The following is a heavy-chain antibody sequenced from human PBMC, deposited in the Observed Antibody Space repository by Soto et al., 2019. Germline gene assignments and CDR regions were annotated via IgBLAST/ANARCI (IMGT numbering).Heavy chain of an antibody. Sequence: QVQLVQSGAEVKKPGSSVKVSCKASGGTFSSYAISWVRQAPGQGLEWMGGFIPIFGTADYAQKFQGRVTITADESTSTAYMELSSLRSEDRAVYYCARGLTGTTLAYGMDVWGQGTTVTVSS. J-gene: IGHJ6*02. V-gene: IGHV1-69*12. D-gene: IGHD1-7*01. CDR2: FIPIFGTA. CDR3: ARGLTGTTLAYGMDV. CDR1: GGTFSSYA.